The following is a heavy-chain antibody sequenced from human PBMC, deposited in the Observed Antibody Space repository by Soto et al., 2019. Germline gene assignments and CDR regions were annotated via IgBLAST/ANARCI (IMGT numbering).Heavy chain of an antibody. CDR2: IYWDDDK. Sequence: SGPTPMNPTQTLTLTCTFSGFSLNNSGVGVGWIRQPPGKALEWLALIYWDDDKRYSPSLKSRLTITKDTSKNQVVLTMTNMDPVDTATYYCAHSKGITIFGVAHFDYWGQGTLVTVSS. D-gene: IGHD3-3*01. V-gene: IGHV2-5*02. CDR1: GFSLNNSGVG. CDR3: AHSKGITIFGVAHFDY. J-gene: IGHJ4*02.